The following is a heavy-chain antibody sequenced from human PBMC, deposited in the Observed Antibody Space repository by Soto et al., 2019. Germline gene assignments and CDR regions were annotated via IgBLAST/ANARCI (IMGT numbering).Heavy chain of an antibody. J-gene: IGHJ4*02. CDR2: ISSSSSYI. V-gene: IGHV3-21*01. CDR1: GFTFSSYS. Sequence: EVQLVESGGGLVKPGGSLRLSCAASGFTFSSYSMNWVRQAPGKGLEWVSSISSSSSYIYYADSVKGRFTISRDNAKNARDLQMNSLRAEDTAVYYCASLYSGGPTSGGQGTLVTGSS. D-gene: IGHD6-19*01. CDR3: ASLYSGGPTS.